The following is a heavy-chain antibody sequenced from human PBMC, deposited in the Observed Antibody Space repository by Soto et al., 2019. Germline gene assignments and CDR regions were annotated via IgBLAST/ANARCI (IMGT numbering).Heavy chain of an antibody. CDR3: ATSRALRPTKQWLVRSRRPTEYFQH. J-gene: IGHJ1*01. CDR2: FDPEDGET. CDR1: GYTLTELS. V-gene: IGHV1-24*01. D-gene: IGHD6-19*01. Sequence: GASVKVSCKVSGYTLTELSMHWVRQAPGKGLEWMGGFDPEDGETIYAQKFQGRVTMTEDTSTDTAYMELSSLRSEDTAVYYCATSRALRPTKQWLVRSRRPTEYFQHWGQGTLVTVSS.